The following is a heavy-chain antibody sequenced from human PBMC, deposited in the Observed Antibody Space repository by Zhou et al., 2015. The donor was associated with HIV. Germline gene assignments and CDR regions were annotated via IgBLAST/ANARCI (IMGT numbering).Heavy chain of an antibody. Sequence: LVQSGTEVRKPGSSVKVSCKASGGTFSGSDLSWVRQAPGQGLEWMGWITPMFDIHTYAEKFRARLNITVDRHTSAAYMELSSLTSEDTAVYFCARGNMNHDNAFDLWGQGTKVIVSS. J-gene: IGHJ3*01. D-gene: IGHD3-16*01. CDR3: ARGNMNHDNAFDL. V-gene: IGHV1-69*17. CDR2: ITPMFDIH. CDR1: GGTFSGSD.